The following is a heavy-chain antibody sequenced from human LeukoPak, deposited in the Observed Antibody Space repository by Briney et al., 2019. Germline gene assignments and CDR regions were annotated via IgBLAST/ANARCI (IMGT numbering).Heavy chain of an antibody. D-gene: IGHD4-23*01. J-gene: IGHJ4*02. V-gene: IGHV5-51*01. CDR2: IYPGDSDT. CDR1: GYSFTSYW. Sequence: KTGESLKTSCKGSGYSFTSYWIGWVRQMPGKGLEWMGIIYPGDSDTRYSPSFQGQVTISADKSVSTAYLQWSSLKASDTAMYYCARRTLKTVDGFDYWGQGTLVTVSS. CDR3: ARRTLKTVDGFDY.